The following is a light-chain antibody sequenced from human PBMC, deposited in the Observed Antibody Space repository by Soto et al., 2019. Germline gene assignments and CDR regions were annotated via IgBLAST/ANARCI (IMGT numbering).Light chain of an antibody. CDR3: HQCYSSRT. CDR2: GAS. V-gene: IGKV3-20*01. CDR1: QSLTSSY. Sequence: EIVLTQSPGTLSSSPGERASLSCRASQSLTSSYLAWYQQKPGQAPRLLIYGASSRATGIPDRFSGSGSGTDFTLTISRLEPEDFAVYYCHQCYSSRTFGQGTKVDIK. J-gene: IGKJ1*01.